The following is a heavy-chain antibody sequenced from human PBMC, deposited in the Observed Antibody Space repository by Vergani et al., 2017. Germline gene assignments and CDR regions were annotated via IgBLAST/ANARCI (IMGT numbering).Heavy chain of an antibody. J-gene: IGHJ5*02. CDR1: GGSFSGYY. CDR2: INHSGST. Sequence: QVQLQQWGAGLLKPSETLSLTCAVYGGSFSGYYWSWIRQPPGKGLEWIGEINHSGSTNYNPSLKSRVTISVDTSKNQFSLKLSSVTAAATAVYYCTRHWAVVAANNWFDPWGQGTLVTVSS. D-gene: IGHD2-15*01. V-gene: IGHV4-34*01. CDR3: TRHWAVVAANNWFDP.